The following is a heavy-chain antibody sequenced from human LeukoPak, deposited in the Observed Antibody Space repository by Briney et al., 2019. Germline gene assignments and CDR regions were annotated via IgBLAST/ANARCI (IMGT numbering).Heavy chain of an antibody. CDR1: XXTFXXXA. V-gene: IGHV3-23*01. J-gene: IGHJ6*02. D-gene: IGHD3-10*01. CDR2: ISGRGGRQ. CDR3: AKAGSGSESYYRQYV. Sequence: SXAXXXXTFXXXAMRGXXXARGXXGEXXXGISGRGGRQYYADSVKRRFTISRDNSENTLYLQMNSLRADDTAVYYCAKAGSGSESYYRQYVWGQGTTVTLSS.